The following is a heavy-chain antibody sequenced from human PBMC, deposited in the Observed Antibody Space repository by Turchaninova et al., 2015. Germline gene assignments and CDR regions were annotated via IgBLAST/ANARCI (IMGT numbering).Heavy chain of an antibody. V-gene: IGHV3-23*04. CDR3: VKHNTGGEYFQH. CDR2: IGGSVGAT. Sequence: VQLVESGGGLVRPGGPLGPSCAAPGFTFANYGRGWVRHAPGKGLEWVSTIGGSVGATYYGDSVKGRFTISRDNSKNTLHLQMSSLRAEDSAVYYCVKHNTGGEYFQHWGQGTLVTVSS. D-gene: IGHD2/OR15-2a*01. J-gene: IGHJ1*01. CDR1: GFTFANYG.